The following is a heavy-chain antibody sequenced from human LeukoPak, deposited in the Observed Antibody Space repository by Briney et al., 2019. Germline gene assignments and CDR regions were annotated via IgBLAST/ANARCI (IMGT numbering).Heavy chain of an antibody. V-gene: IGHV4-34*01. CDR1: GGSFSGYD. CDR3: ARTQDTAMVDY. J-gene: IGHJ4*02. CDR2: INHSGST. Sequence: PSETLSLTCAVYGGSFSGYDWSWIRQPPGKGLEWIGEINHSGSTNYNPSLKSRVTISVDTSKNQFSLKLSSVTAADTAVYYCARTQDTAMVDYWGQGTLVTVSS. D-gene: IGHD5-18*01.